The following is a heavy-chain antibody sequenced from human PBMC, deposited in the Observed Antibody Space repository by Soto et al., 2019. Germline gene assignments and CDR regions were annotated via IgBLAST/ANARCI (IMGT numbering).Heavy chain of an antibody. Sequence: GGSLRLSCAASGFTFSSYSMDWVRQAPGKGLEWVSSISSSSSYIYYADSVKGRFTISRDNAKNSLYLQMNSLRAEDTAVYYCARGLVGYDFWSGYYFDYWGQGTLVTVSS. V-gene: IGHV3-21*01. D-gene: IGHD3-3*01. J-gene: IGHJ4*02. CDR2: ISSSSSYI. CDR1: GFTFSSYS. CDR3: ARGLVGYDFWSGYYFDY.